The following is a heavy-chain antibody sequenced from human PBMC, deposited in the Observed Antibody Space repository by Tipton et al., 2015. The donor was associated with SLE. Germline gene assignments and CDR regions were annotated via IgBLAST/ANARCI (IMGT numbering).Heavy chain of an antibody. V-gene: IGHV3-21*01. CDR1: GFTFSSYE. D-gene: IGHD2-2*01. J-gene: IGHJ4*02. Sequence: SLRLSCAASGFTFSSYEMNWVRQAPGKGLEWVSSISSSSSYIYYADSVKGRFTISRDNAKNSLYLQMNSLRAEDTAVYYCARDRGSTSCIEYWGQGTLVTVSS. CDR2: ISSSSSYI. CDR3: ARDRGSTSCIEY.